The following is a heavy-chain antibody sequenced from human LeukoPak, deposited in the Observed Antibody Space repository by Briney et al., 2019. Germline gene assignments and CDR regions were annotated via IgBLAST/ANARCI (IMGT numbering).Heavy chain of an antibody. Sequence: SVKVSCKASGGTFSSYAISWVRQAPGQGLEWMGGIIPIFGTANYAQKFQGRVTITADESTSTAYMELSSLRSEDTAVYYCARDTNSGSYNWFDPWGQGTLVTVSS. J-gene: IGHJ5*02. V-gene: IGHV1-69*13. CDR3: ARDTNSGSYNWFDP. CDR2: IIPIFGTA. D-gene: IGHD1-26*01. CDR1: GGTFSSYA.